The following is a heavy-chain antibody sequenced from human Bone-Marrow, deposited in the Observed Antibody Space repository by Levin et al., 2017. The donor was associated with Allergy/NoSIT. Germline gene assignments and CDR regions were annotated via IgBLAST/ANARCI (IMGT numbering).Heavy chain of an antibody. V-gene: IGHV3-30*18. Sequence: GESLKISCAASGFRFNTYGIHWVRQAPDKGLEWVAVISYDGSNKYYGDSVKGRFTISRDNSKNTLYLQMNSLRAEDTAVYYCAKDEVEYCGGGSCYWLGDWGQGTLVTVSS. D-gene: IGHD2-15*01. CDR3: AKDEVEYCGGGSCYWLGD. CDR2: ISYDGSNK. J-gene: IGHJ4*02. CDR1: GFRFNTYG.